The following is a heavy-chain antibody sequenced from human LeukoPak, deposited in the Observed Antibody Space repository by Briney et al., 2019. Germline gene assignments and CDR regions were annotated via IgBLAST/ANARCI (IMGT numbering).Heavy chain of an antibody. CDR1: GFSFSSYA. CDR3: QKTAYDILTD. J-gene: IGHJ4*02. D-gene: IGHD3-9*01. V-gene: IGHV3-23*01. CDR2: ISVSGGST. Sequence: PGGSLRLSCAASGFSFSSYAMTWVRQTPGKGLEWVSSISVSGGSTYYADFVKGRFTISRDNSKNTLYLQMNSLSAGDTAVFFCQKTAYDILTDWGQGTLVTVSS.